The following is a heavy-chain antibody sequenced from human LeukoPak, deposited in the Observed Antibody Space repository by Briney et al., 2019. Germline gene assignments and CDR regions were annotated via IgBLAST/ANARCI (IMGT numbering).Heavy chain of an antibody. Sequence: VASVKVSCKASGYTFTGYYMHWVRQAPGQGLEWMGWINPNSGGTNYAQKFQGRVTMTRDTSISTAYMELSRLRSDDTAVYYCARIRSRIEGAFDGDYWGQGTLVTVSS. D-gene: IGHD1-26*01. CDR1: GYTFTGYY. CDR2: INPNSGGT. V-gene: IGHV1-2*02. CDR3: ARIRSRIEGAFDGDY. J-gene: IGHJ4*02.